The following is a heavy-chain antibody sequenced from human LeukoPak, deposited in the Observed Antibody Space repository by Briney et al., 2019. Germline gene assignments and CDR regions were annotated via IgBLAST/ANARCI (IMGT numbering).Heavy chain of an antibody. CDR1: GGSIRSSYYY. J-gene: IGHJ6*02. D-gene: IGHD3-22*01. Sequence: PSETLSLTCTVSGGSIRSSYYYWGWTRQPPGKGLEWIGSIYDSGSTNYNPSLKSRVTISVDTSKNQFSLKLSSVTAADTAVYYCARGLLAYYYDSSGYYYYYYGMDVWAKGPRSPSP. CDR3: ARGLLAYYYDSSGYYYYYYGMDV. V-gene: IGHV4-39*07. CDR2: IYDSGST.